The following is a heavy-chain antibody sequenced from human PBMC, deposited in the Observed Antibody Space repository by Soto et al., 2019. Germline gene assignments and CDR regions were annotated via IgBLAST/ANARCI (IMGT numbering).Heavy chain of an antibody. V-gene: IGHV4-34*01. Sequence: SETLSLTCAVYGGSFSGYYWSWIRQPPGKGLEWIGEINHSGSTNYNPSLKSRVTISVDTSKNQFSLKLSSVTAADTTVYYCARGLSVASTIRITMVRGGRNKPKYDYWGQGTLVTVSS. CDR2: INHSGST. D-gene: IGHD3-10*01. CDR3: ARGLSVASTIRITMVRGGRNKPKYDY. CDR1: GGSFSGYY. J-gene: IGHJ4*02.